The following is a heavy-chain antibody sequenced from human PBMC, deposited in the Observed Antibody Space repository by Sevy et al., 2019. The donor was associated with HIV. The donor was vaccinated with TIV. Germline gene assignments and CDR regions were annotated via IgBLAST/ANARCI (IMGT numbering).Heavy chain of an antibody. V-gene: IGHV3-9*01. CDR2: ISWNSGSI. Sequence: SLRLSCAASGFTFDDYAMHWVRQAPGKGLEWVSGISWNSGSIGYADSVKGRFTISRDNAKNSLYLQMNSLRAEDTALYYCAKDIGDVVVVPAAIWYYGMDVWGQGTTVTVSS. D-gene: IGHD2-2*02. CDR3: AKDIGDVVVVPAAIWYYGMDV. J-gene: IGHJ6*02. CDR1: GFTFDDYA.